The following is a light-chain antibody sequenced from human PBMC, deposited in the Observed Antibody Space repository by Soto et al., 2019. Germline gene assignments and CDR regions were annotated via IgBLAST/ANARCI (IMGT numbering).Light chain of an antibody. CDR3: QQRSNWPPKLT. CDR1: QSVSSY. V-gene: IGKV3-11*01. J-gene: IGKJ4*01. Sequence: EIVLAQSPATLSLSPGERATLSCRASQSVSSYLAWYQQKPGQAPRLLIYDASNRATGIPARFSGSGSGTNFTLTISSLEPEDFAVYYCQQRSNWPPKLTFGGGTKVDIK. CDR2: DAS.